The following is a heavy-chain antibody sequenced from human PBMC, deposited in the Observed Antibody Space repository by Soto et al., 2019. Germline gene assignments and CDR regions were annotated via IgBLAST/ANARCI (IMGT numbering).Heavy chain of an antibody. Sequence: EVQLVESGGGLVKPGGSLRLSCAASGFTFSSYSMNWVRQAPWKGLEWVSSISSSSSYIYYADSVKGRFTISRDNAKNSLYLQMNSLRAEDTAVYYCARDVQQWTPSSFDYWGQGTLVTVSS. D-gene: IGHD6-19*01. CDR2: ISSSSSYI. CDR1: GFTFSSYS. J-gene: IGHJ4*02. V-gene: IGHV3-21*01. CDR3: ARDVQQWTPSSFDY.